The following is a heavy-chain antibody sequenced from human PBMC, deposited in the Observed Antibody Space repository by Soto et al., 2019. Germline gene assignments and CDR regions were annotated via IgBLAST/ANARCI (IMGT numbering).Heavy chain of an antibody. CDR1: GYTFTSYG. Sequence: QVPLVQSGAEVKKPGASVKVSCKASGYTFTSYGISWMRQAPGQGLEWMGWISAYNGNTNYAQKLQGRVTRTTDTSTSTAYMELRSLRSDDTAVYYCARAGYCSSTSCYTHPYGMDVWGQGTTVTVSS. V-gene: IGHV1-18*04. CDR2: ISAYNGNT. CDR3: ARAGYCSSTSCYTHPYGMDV. J-gene: IGHJ6*02. D-gene: IGHD2-2*02.